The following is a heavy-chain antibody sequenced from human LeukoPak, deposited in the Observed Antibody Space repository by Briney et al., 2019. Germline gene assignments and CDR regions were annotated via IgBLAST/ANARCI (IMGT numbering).Heavy chain of an antibody. Sequence: GGSLRLSCAASGFTFSSYWMSWVRQAPGKGLEWVANIKQDGSEKYYVDSVKGRFTISRDNSKNTLYLQMNSLRAEDTAVYYCAKDVYFVYYFDYWGQGTLVTVSS. D-gene: IGHD5/OR15-5a*01. J-gene: IGHJ4*02. CDR2: IKQDGSEK. CDR3: AKDVYFVYYFDY. V-gene: IGHV3-7*03. CDR1: GFTFSSYW.